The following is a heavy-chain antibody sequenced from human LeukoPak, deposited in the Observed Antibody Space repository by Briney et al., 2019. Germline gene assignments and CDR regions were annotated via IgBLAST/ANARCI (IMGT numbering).Heavy chain of an antibody. CDR2: ISWNSGSI. J-gene: IGHJ6*02. CDR1: GFTFDDYA. D-gene: IGHD3-22*01. V-gene: IGHV3-9*01. CDR3: AKASPHNYYDSSGYGLAYGMDV. Sequence: GRSLRLSCAASGFTFDDYAMHWVRQAPGKGLEWVSGISWNSGSIGYADSVKGRFTISRDNAKNSLYLQMNSLRAEDTALYYCAKASPHNYYDSSGYGLAYGMDVWGQGTTVTVSS.